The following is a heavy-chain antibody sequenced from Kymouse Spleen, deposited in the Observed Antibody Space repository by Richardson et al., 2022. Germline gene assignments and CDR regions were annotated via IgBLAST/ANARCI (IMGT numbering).Heavy chain of an antibody. V-gene: IGHV4-34*01. D-gene: IGHD3-10*01. CDR3: ARAGITMVRGVIDWFDP. CDR2: INHSGST. CDR1: GGSFSGYY. J-gene: IGHJ5*02. Sequence: QVQLQQWGAGLLKPSETLSLTCAVYGGSFSGYYWSWIRQPPGKGLEWIGEINHSGSTNYNPSLKSRVTISVDTSKNQFSLKLSSVTAADTAVYYCARAGITMVRGVIDWFDPWGQGTLVTVSS.